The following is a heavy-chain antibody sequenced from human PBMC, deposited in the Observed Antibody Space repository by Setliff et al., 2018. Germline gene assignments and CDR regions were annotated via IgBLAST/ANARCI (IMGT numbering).Heavy chain of an antibody. CDR1: GGSISGYY. J-gene: IGHJ4*02. V-gene: IGHV4-59*08. CDR3: ARGLNSVSWTFAY. D-gene: IGHD2-15*01. CDR2: IFNNVET. Sequence: SETLSLTCTVSGGSISGYYWSWIRQPPGKGLEWIAYIFNNVETNYNPSLKSRVTISMDSSQNQFSLRLNSVTAADTAIYYCARGLNSVSWTFAYWGQGSLVTVSS.